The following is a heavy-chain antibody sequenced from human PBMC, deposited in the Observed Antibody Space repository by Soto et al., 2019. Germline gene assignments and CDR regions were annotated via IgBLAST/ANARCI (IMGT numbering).Heavy chain of an antibody. D-gene: IGHD3-22*01. Sequence: PGGSLRLSCAASGFTFDEYALTWVRQAPGKGLEWVAGINWNGGSKGYADSVKGRFTITRDNAKSSLYLQMNNLRAEDTAFYFCARATQYYYDTSGYYAYVHWGQGA. CDR1: GFTFDEYA. J-gene: IGHJ4*02. CDR3: ARATQYYYDTSGYYAYVH. CDR2: INWNGGSK. V-gene: IGHV3-20*04.